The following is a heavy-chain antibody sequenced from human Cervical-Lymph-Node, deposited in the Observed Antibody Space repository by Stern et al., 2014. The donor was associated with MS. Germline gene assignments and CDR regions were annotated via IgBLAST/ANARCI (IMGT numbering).Heavy chain of an antibody. CDR1: GYNFHAYW. CDR3: ARQNVGPVEVYEY. Sequence: VQLVQSGTQVKKPGESLRISCEGSGYNFHAYWIGWVRQMPGKGLEWMGFIYPADSDTRYSPSFQGQVTISVDKSINTAYLQWSSLRASDSATYYCARQNVGPVEVYEYWGQGTLVTVSS. V-gene: IGHV5-51*01. CDR2: IYPADSDT. J-gene: IGHJ4*02. D-gene: IGHD1-14*01.